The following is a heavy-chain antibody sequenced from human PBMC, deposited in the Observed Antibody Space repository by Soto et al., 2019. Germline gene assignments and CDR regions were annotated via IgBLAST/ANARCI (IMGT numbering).Heavy chain of an antibody. D-gene: IGHD3-3*01. CDR1: GDSTSMSSYY. CDR2: IYHTGAT. V-gene: IGHV4-39*01. J-gene: IGHJ5*02. CDR3: ARGWEWFSSDP. Sequence: SETLSLTCTVSGDSTSMSSYYWGWIRQPPGKGLEWIGNIYHTGATYYNPSLQSRVTMSVDTSKDQFSLRLSSVTAADTAVYYCARGWEWFSSDPWGQGTLVTVSS.